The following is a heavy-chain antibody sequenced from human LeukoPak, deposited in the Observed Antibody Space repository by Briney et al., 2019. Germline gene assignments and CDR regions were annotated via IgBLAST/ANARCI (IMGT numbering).Heavy chain of an antibody. J-gene: IGHJ4*02. CDR3: ARDSPYYSGSYSVDY. V-gene: IGHV3-7*01. Sequence: GGSLRLSCAASGFTFSSHWMSWVRQAPGKGLEWVANIKQDGSEKYYVDSVKGRFTISRDNAKNSLYLQMNSLRAEDTAVYYCARDSPYYSGSYSVDYWGQGTLVTVSS. D-gene: IGHD1-26*01. CDR2: IKQDGSEK. CDR1: GFTFSSHW.